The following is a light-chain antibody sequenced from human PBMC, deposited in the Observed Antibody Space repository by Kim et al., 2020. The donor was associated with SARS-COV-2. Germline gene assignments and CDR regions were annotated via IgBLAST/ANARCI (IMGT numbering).Light chain of an antibody. Sequence: SSELTQDPAVSVALGQTVRITCQGDSLRSYYATWYQQKPRQAPVLVMYGRNSRPSGVPDRFSGSTSGNTASLTMSGAQAEDEADFYCQSRDSTGIVVLGGGTKVTVL. CDR2: GRN. J-gene: IGLJ2*01. V-gene: IGLV3-19*01. CDR1: SLRSYY. CDR3: QSRDSTGIVV.